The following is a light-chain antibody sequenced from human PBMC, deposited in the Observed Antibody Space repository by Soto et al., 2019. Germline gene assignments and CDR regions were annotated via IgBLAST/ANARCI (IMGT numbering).Light chain of an antibody. J-gene: IGKJ4*01. Sequence: EIVLTQSPATLSLSPGERATLSCRVSQSVSSYLAWYQQKPGQAPRLLIYDASNRATGIPARFSGSGSGTDFTLTISSLEAEDFAVYYCQQRYNWPPLTFGGGTKVDIK. CDR3: QQRYNWPPLT. CDR1: QSVSSY. CDR2: DAS. V-gene: IGKV3-11*01.